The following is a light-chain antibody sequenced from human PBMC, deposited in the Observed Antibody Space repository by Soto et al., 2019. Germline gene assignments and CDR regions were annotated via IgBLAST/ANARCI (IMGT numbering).Light chain of an antibody. Sequence: QSSLTQPASVSGSPGQSITISCPGTSSDVGGYKYVSWYQHHPGKAPKLMIYDVSNRPSGVSNRFSGSKSGNTASLTISGLQAEDEADYYCSSYTSNNTPSFGTGTKVTGL. CDR3: SSYTSNNTPS. CDR2: DVS. J-gene: IGLJ1*01. V-gene: IGLV2-14*03. CDR1: SSDVGGYKY.